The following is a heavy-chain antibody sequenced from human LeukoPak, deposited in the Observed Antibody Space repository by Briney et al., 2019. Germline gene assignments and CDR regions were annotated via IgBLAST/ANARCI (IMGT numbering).Heavy chain of an antibody. V-gene: IGHV4-38-2*02. CDR1: GYSISSGYY. Sequence: SETLSLTCTVSGYSISSGYYWGWIRQPPGKGLEWIGSIYHSGSTYYNPSLKSRVTISVDTSKNQFSLKLSSVTAADTAVYYCARRGPGSPYYYYYMDVWGKGTTVTVSS. CDR3: ARRGPGSPYYYYYMDV. CDR2: IYHSGST. J-gene: IGHJ6*03. D-gene: IGHD3-10*01.